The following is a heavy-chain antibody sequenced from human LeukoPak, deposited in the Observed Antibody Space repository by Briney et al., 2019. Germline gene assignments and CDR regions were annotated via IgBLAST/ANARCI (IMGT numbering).Heavy chain of an antibody. Sequence: GGSLRLSCAASGFTFTSYGMNWVRQAPGKGLEWISYISSSSSTIYYADSVKGRFTISRDNAKNSLYLQMNSLRAEDTAVYYCARDGGPGYSSSWYLYWGQGTLVTVSS. CDR1: GFTFTSYG. CDR3: ARDGGPGYSSSWYLY. D-gene: IGHD6-13*01. V-gene: IGHV3-48*01. J-gene: IGHJ4*02. CDR2: ISSSSSTI.